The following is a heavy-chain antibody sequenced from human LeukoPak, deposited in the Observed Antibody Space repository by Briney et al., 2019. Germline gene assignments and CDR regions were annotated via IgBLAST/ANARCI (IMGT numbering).Heavy chain of an antibody. D-gene: IGHD3-16*01. V-gene: IGHV3-48*01. CDR3: ARGGGLDV. Sequence: GGSLRLSCAASGFTFSSYSMNWVHQAPGKGLEWVSYISSSSSTIYYADSVKGRFTISRDNAKNSLYLQMNSLRAEDTAVYYCARGGGLDVWGQGATVTVSS. CDR2: ISSSSSTI. J-gene: IGHJ6*02. CDR1: GFTFSSYS.